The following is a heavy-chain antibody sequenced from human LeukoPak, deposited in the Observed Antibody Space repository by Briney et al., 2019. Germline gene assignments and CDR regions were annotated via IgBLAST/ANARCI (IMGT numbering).Heavy chain of an antibody. D-gene: IGHD4-23*01. CDR3: ARDYVGGQRALDI. V-gene: IGHV3-74*01. J-gene: IGHJ3*02. Sequence: GGSLRLSCAASAFTFSSHWMHWVRQAPGKGLEWVSRVSPDGTNTNYADSVRGRFTISRDNAKNTLYLQMNSLRAEDTAVYHCARDYVGGQRALDIWGQGTGVTVSS. CDR2: VSPDGTNT. CDR1: AFTFSSHW.